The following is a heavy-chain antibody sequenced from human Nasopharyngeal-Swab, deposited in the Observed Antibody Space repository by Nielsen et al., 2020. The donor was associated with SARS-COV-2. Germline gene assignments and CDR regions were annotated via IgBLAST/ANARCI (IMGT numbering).Heavy chain of an antibody. CDR2: ISSGGSAT. D-gene: IGHD6-13*01. V-gene: IGHV3-11*04. CDR3: ARAAAGTSYYYGMDV. Sequence: LKISCAASGFTFSDHYMDWVRQAPGKGLEWISYISSGGSATHYADSVKGRFAISRDNPKNSLYLQMYSLRAEDTAVYYCARAAAGTSYYYGMDVWGQGTTVTVSS. CDR1: GFTFSDHY. J-gene: IGHJ6*02.